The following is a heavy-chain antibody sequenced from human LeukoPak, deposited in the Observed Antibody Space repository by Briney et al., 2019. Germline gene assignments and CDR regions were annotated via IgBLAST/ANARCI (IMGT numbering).Heavy chain of an antibody. J-gene: IGHJ4*02. Sequence: GESLRISWKGSGYSFTSYWISWVRQMPGKGLEWMGRIDPSGSYTNYSPSFQGHVTISADKSISTAYLQWSSLKASDTAMYYCARQGLGDYDILTGYYGIAYCGQATLVTVSS. CDR1: GYSFTSYW. CDR2: IDPSGSYT. CDR3: ARQGLGDYDILTGYYGIAY. D-gene: IGHD3-9*01. V-gene: IGHV5-10-1*01.